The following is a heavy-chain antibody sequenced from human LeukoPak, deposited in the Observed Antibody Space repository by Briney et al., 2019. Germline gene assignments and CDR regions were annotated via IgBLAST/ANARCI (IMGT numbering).Heavy chain of an antibody. Sequence: SETLSLTCSVSGYSLSSGYYWGWIRQPPGKGLEWIGSVDHSGGTYYNPSLRSRVSISVDTSKNQFSLKLSSVTAADTAVYSCAGYTFFRGVITFDYWGQGTLVTVSS. D-gene: IGHD3-10*01. J-gene: IGHJ4*02. V-gene: IGHV4-38-2*01. CDR2: VDHSGGT. CDR1: GYSLSSGYY. CDR3: AGYTFFRGVITFDY.